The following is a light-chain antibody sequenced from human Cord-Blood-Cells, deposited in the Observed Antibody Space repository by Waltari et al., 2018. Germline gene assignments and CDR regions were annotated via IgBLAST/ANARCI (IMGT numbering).Light chain of an antibody. CDR2: GNS. J-gene: IGLJ2*01. CDR1: SSNTGAGYD. V-gene: IGLV1-40*01. CDR3: QSYDSSLSGVV. Sequence: QSVLTQPPSVSGPPGQRVTISCTGSSSNTGAGYDVHWYQQLPGTAPKLLIYGNSNRPSGVPDRFSGSKSGTSASLAITGLQAEDEADYYCQSYDSSLSGVVFGGGTKLTVL.